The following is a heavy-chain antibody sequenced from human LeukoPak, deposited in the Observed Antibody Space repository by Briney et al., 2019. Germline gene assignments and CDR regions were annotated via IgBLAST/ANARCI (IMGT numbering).Heavy chain of an antibody. Sequence: PGGSLTLSCAASGFSSSSYSINCVRQPPGKGLEWGSSISSNSSYIYYADSVKGRFTISRDNAKNSLYLQMFSLRPEDTAVYFCAKDLILWGQGTVVTASS. CDR1: GFSSSSYS. V-gene: IGHV3-21*01. CDR2: ISSNSSYI. CDR3: AKDLIL. J-gene: IGHJ3*01.